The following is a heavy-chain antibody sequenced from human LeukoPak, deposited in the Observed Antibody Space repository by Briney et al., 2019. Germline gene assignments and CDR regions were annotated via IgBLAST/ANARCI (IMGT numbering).Heavy chain of an antibody. J-gene: IGHJ6*02. CDR3: ARPDSRYFYGMDV. D-gene: IGHD2/OR15-2a*01. V-gene: IGHV3-11*01. CDR2: ISSGGSSI. Sequence: GGSLRLSCAASGFTFSDSYMTWIRQAPGKGLEWVSYISSGGSSIHYADSVKGRFTISRDNAKNSLFLQMDSLRAEDTAVYYCARPDSRYFYGMDVWGQGATVTVSS. CDR1: GFTFSDSY.